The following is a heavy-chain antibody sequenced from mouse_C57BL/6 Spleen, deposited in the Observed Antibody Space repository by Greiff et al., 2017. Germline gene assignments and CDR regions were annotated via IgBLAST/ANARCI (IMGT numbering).Heavy chain of an antibody. CDR1: GFNIKDDY. CDR2: IYPENGDT. Sequence: VQLQQSGAELVRPGASVKLSCTASGFNIKDDYMHWVKQRPEQGLAWIGWIYPENGDTEYASTFQGKATITADTSSNKAYLQLSSLTSEDTAVYYCTTGNWDVNFDYWGQGTTLTVSS. J-gene: IGHJ2*01. D-gene: IGHD4-1*01. CDR3: TTGNWDVNFDY. V-gene: IGHV14-4*01.